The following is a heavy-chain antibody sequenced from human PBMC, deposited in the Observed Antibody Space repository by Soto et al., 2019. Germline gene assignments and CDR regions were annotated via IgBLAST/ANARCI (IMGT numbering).Heavy chain of an antibody. Sequence: SETLSLTCAVYGGSFSGYYWRWIRQPPGKGLEWIGEINHSGCTNYNPSLKSRVTISVDTSKNQFSLKLSSVTAADTAVYYCARAEVNPIAANGPGGDWFDPWGQGTLVTVS. CDR1: GGSFSGYY. CDR2: INHSGCT. V-gene: IGHV4-34*01. D-gene: IGHD6-13*01. J-gene: IGHJ5*02. CDR3: ARAEVNPIAANGPGGDWFDP.